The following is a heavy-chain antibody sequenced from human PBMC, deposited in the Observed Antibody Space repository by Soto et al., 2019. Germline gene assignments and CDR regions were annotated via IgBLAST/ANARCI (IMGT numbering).Heavy chain of an antibody. CDR1: GGTFSSYA. V-gene: IGHV1-69*13. D-gene: IGHD6-19*01. Sequence: SVKVSCKASGGTFSSYAISWVRQAPGQGLEWMGGIIPIFGTANYAQKFQGRVTITADESTSTAYMELSSLRSEDTAVYYCARRTRPSSGWFWFDPWGQGTLVTVSS. J-gene: IGHJ5*02. CDR2: IIPIFGTA. CDR3: ARRTRPSSGWFWFDP.